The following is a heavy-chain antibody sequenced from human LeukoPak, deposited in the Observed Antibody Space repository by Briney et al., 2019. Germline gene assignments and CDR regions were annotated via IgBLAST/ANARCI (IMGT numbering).Heavy chain of an antibody. D-gene: IGHD1-26*01. CDR3: AKDSANYCVDY. CDR1: GFTFSNYG. Sequence: PGGSLRLSCAASGFTFSNYGMHWVRQAPGKGLELVAFLRYDETIKYYADSVKGRFSISRDTSKNMLYLRMNSLRVEDTAVYYCAKDSANYCVDYWGQGTLVTVSS. CDR2: LRYDETIK. J-gene: IGHJ4*02. V-gene: IGHV3-30*02.